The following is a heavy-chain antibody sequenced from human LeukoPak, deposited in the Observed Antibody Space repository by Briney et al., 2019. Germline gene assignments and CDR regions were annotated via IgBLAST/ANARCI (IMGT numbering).Heavy chain of an antibody. V-gene: IGHV4-39*01. CDR1: GGSISSSSYY. D-gene: IGHD3-22*01. CDR3: ARRSVYPTDYYDSSGYT. CDR2: IYYSGGT. Sequence: SETLSLTCTVSGGSISSSSYYWGWIRQPPGKGLEWIGSIYYSGGTYYNPSLKSRVTISVDTSKNQFSLKLSSVTAADTAVYYCARRSVYPTDYYDSSGYTWGQGTLVTVSS. J-gene: IGHJ5*02.